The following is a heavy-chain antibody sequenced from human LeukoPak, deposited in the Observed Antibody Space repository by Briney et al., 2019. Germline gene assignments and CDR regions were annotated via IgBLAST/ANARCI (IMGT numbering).Heavy chain of an antibody. Sequence: GSLRLSCAASGFTFSSHSMNWVRQAPGKGLEWVSSISSSSSYIYYTDSVKGRFTISRDNAKNSLYLQMNSRRAEDTAVYYCAKDMGYYDFWSGYPTYFDYWGQGNLVTVSS. CDR2: ISSSSSYI. CDR1: GFTFSSHS. CDR3: AKDMGYYDFWSGYPTYFDY. J-gene: IGHJ4*02. D-gene: IGHD3-3*01. V-gene: IGHV3-21*01.